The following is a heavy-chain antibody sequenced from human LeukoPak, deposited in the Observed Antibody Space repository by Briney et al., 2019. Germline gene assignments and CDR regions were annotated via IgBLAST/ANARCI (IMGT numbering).Heavy chain of an antibody. CDR3: ARGGIVVVPAAIFSRYNWFDP. CDR2: INHSGST. CDR1: GGSFSGYY. Sequence: SETLSLTCAVYGGSFSGYYWSWIRQPPGKGLEWIGEINHSGSTNYNPSLKSRVTISVDTSKNQFSLKLSSVTAADTAVYYCARGGIVVVPAAIFSRYNWFDPWGQGTLVTVSS. J-gene: IGHJ5*02. D-gene: IGHD2-2*01. V-gene: IGHV4-34*01.